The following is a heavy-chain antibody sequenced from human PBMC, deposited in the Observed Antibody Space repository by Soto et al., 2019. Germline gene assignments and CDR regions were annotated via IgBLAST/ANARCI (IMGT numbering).Heavy chain of an antibody. CDR3: ARPSSGSENWFDP. J-gene: IGHJ5*02. V-gene: IGHV3-48*02. CDR2: ISSSSTTK. D-gene: IGHD6-19*01. Sequence: EVQLVESGGGLVQPGGSLRLSCAASGFTFNSYSMNWVRQAPGKGLEWVSYISSSSTTKYYTDSVKGRFTISRDNAKNSLYLQITSLRDDDTAVYYSARPSSGSENWFDPWGQGTLVTVSS. CDR1: GFTFNSYS.